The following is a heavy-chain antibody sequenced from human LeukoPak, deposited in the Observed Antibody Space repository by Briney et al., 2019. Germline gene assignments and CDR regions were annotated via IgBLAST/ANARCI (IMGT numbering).Heavy chain of an antibody. CDR1: GYTFTSYA. J-gene: IGHJ1*01. CDR2: INAGNGNT. CDR3: ASDLMTTVTPPNFQH. Sequence: ASVKVSCKASGYTFTSYAVHWVRQAPGQRLEWMGWINAGNGNTKYSQKFQGRVTITRDTSASTAYMELSSLRSEDTAVYYCASDLMTTVTPPNFQHWGQGTLVTVSS. D-gene: IGHD4-17*01. V-gene: IGHV1-3*01.